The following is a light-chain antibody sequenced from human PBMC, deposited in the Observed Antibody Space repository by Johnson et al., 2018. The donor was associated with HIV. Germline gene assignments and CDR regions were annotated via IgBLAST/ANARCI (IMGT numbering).Light chain of an antibody. CDR2: ENN. J-gene: IGLJ1*01. V-gene: IGLV1-51*02. CDR1: NSNIGNNY. CDR3: GTWDSSLSAEV. Sequence: QSVLTQPPSVSAAPGQKVTISCSGSNSNIGNNYVSWYQQLPGTAPKLLIYENNKRPSGIPDRFSGSKSGTSATLGITGLQTGDEADYYCGTWDSSLSAEVFGTGTQVTVL.